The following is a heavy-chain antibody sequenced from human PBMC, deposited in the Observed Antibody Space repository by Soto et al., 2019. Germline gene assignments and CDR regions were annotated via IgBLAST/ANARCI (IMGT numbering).Heavy chain of an antibody. CDR1: GFTFNDYA. J-gene: IGHJ3*02. D-gene: IGHD5-12*01. V-gene: IGHV3-9*01. CDR2: IGWSGNNV. CDR3: AKDAMGGSSASGAFHM. Sequence: ELQVVEFGGGLVQPGRSLRLSCAASGFTFNDYAMHWVRQVPGKGLAWVSGIGWSGNNVGYGDSVKGRFTISRDNAKNSVYLQINSLTPEDTALYFCAKDAMGGSSASGAFHMWGHGTMGTVSS.